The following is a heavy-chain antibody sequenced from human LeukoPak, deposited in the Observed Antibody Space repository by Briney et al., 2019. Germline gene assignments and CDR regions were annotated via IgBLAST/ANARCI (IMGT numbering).Heavy chain of an antibody. Sequence: GESLKISCKGSGYSFTSYWIGWVRQMPGKGLESMGIIYPGDSDTRYSPSSQGQVTISADKSISTAYLQWSSLKASDTAMYYCARGGDSGSYYPSDAFDIWGQGTMVTVSS. D-gene: IGHD1-26*01. CDR1: GYSFTSYW. J-gene: IGHJ3*02. V-gene: IGHV5-51*01. CDR3: ARGGDSGSYYPSDAFDI. CDR2: IYPGDSDT.